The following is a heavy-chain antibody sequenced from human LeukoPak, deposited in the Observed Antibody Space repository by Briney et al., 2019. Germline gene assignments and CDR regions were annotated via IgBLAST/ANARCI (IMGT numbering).Heavy chain of an antibody. CDR3: ASREAARFDY. D-gene: IGHD6-6*01. Sequence: GGSLRLSCAASGFTFSSYSMNWVRQAPGKGLEWVSYISSSSSTIYYADSVKGRFTISRDNAKKSLYLQMNSLRAEDTAVYYCASREAARFDYWGQGALVTVSS. J-gene: IGHJ4*02. CDR1: GFTFSSYS. CDR2: ISSSSSTI. V-gene: IGHV3-48*04.